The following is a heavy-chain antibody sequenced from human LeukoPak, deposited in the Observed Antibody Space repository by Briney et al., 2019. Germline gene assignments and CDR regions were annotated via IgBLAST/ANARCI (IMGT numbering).Heavy chain of an antibody. D-gene: IGHD3-9*01. V-gene: IGHV3-15*01. CDR2: IKSKTDGGTT. J-gene: IGHJ4*02. CDR1: GFTFSNAW. CDR3: TTQYYDILTGYSLNDY. Sequence: GGSLRLSCAASGFTFSNAWMSWVRQAPGKGLEWVGRIKSKTDGGTTDYAAPVKGRFTISRDDSKNTLYLQMNSLKTEDTAVYYCTTQYYDILTGYSLNDYWGQGTLVTVSS.